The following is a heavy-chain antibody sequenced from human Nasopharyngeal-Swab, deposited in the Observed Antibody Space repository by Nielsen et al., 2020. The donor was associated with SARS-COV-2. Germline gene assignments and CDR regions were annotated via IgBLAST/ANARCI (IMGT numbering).Heavy chain of an antibody. J-gene: IGHJ4*02. Sequence: SESLSLSCTVGGGSIKSYYWSWVRQPPGKGLEWIGNFFYSGTPNYNPSLKSRVTISVDAPRNQFSLRLNSVTSADTAMYYCARDSSGWHYWGQGTLVTVSS. V-gene: IGHV4-59*01. CDR1: GGSIKSYY. D-gene: IGHD6-19*01. CDR3: ARDSSGWHY. CDR2: FFYSGTP.